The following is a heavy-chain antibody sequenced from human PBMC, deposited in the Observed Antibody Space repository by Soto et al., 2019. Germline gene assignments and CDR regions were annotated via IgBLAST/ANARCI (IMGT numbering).Heavy chain of an antibody. J-gene: IGHJ6*02. CDR1: GYTFTGYY. D-gene: IGHD3-10*02. V-gene: IGHV1-2*02. CDR3: ARDAVPDYYYYGMYA. Sequence: SVKVSCKASGYTFTGYYMHWVRQAPGQGLEWMGWINPNSGGTNYAQKFQGRVTMTRDTSISTAYMELSRLRSDDTAVYYCARDAVPDYYYYGMYAWGQGATVTVYS. CDR2: INPNSGGT.